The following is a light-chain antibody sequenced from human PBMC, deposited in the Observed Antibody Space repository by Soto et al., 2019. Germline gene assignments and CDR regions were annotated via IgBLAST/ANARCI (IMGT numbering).Light chain of an antibody. CDR3: QQTYTTPLT. J-gene: IGKJ4*01. Sequence: IQMTQSPSSLSASVGDRVTITCXASQIITRFLNWYQQKPGKAPKLLIFAASTLQSGVPSRFSGSGSGTDFTLTISTLQPEDFATYYCQQTYTTPLTFGGGTKVDIK. CDR2: AAS. V-gene: IGKV1-39*01. CDR1: QIITRF.